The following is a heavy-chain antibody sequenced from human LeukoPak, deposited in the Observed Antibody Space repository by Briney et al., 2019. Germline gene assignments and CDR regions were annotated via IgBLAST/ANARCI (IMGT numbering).Heavy chain of an antibody. D-gene: IGHD3-10*01. CDR1: GFTFSDYY. J-gene: IGHJ4*02. Sequence: PGGSLRLSCAASGFTFSDYYMSWIRQAPGKGLEWVSYISSSGSTIYYADSVKGRFTISRDNSKNTLYLQMNSLRAEDTAVYYCALTVYGSGSYWDYWGQGTLVTVSS. V-gene: IGHV3-11*04. CDR2: ISSSGSTI. CDR3: ALTVYGSGSYWDY.